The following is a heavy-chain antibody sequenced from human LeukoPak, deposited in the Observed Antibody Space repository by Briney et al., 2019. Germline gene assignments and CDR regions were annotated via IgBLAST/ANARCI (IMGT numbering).Heavy chain of an antibody. J-gene: IGHJ4*02. Sequence: PSETLSLTCTVSGDSISSYYWNWVRQPPGKGLEWIGYIYYSGSTNCNPSLKSLVTISIDTSKNQFSLKLRSVTAADTAVYYCAREVPIVRGLRWDYWGQGTLVTVSS. CDR2: IYYSGST. D-gene: IGHD3-10*01. V-gene: IGHV4-59*01. CDR1: GDSISSYY. CDR3: AREVPIVRGLRWDY.